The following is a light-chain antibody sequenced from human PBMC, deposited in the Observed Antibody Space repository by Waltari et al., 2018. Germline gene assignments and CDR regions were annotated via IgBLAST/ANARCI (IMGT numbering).Light chain of an antibody. CDR3: SSYTASSTWV. Sequence: QSALTQPASVSGSPGQSISISCTGTSSAIGVYNYVSWFQQYPGKAPKLMIYEVTNRPSGVSDRFSGSKSDNTASLTISGLQAEDEADYYCSSYTASSTWVFGGGTKLSVL. CDR2: EVT. J-gene: IGLJ3*02. CDR1: SSAIGVYNY. V-gene: IGLV2-14*01.